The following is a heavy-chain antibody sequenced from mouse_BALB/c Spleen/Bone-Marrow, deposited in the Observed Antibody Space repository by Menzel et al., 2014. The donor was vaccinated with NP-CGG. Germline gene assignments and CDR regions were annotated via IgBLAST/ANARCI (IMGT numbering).Heavy chain of an antibody. CDR1: GYTFTSYY. CDR3: TRDHYYYGSSYWYFDV. V-gene: IGHV1S81*02. CDR2: LPPSNGGP. D-gene: IGHD1-1*01. Sequence: VQLQQSGAALVPPGASMKLSCKASGYTFTSYYMSCVKLLLGQCLAWLGGLPPSNGGPNFNDKFKSMATLTVDKSSSTAYMQLSSLTSEDSAVYYCTRDHYYYGSSYWYFDVWGAGTTVTV. J-gene: IGHJ1*01.